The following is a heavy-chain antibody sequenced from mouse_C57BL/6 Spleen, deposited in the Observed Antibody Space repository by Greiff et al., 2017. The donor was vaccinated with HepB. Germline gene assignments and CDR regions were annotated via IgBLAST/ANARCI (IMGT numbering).Heavy chain of an antibody. CDR1: GYTFTSYW. CDR2: IDPSDSYT. V-gene: IGHV1-69*01. D-gene: IGHD2-4*01. Sequence: VQLQQSGAELVMPGASVKLSCKASGYTFTSYWMHWVKQRPGQGLEWIGEIDPSDSYTNYNQKFKGKSTLTVDKSSSTAYMQLSSLTSEDSAVYDCARYDYDEDFDYWGQGTTLTVSS. J-gene: IGHJ2*01. CDR3: ARYDYDEDFDY.